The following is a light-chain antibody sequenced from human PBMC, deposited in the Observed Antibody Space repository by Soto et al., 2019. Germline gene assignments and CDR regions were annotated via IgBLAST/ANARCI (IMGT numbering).Light chain of an antibody. CDR2: DAS. CDR1: QSVSSY. CDR3: QQRSNFT. J-gene: IGKJ5*01. V-gene: IGKV3-11*01. Sequence: EIVLTQSPATLSLSPGERATLSCRASQSVSSYLAWYQQKPGQAPRLLIYDASNRATGIPARFSGSGSGTDFTLTISSLEPEDFAVYYCQQRSNFTFGQGTHWRL.